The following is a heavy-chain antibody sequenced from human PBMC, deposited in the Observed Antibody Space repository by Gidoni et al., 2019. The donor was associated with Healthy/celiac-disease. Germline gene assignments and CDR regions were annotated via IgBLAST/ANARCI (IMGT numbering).Heavy chain of an antibody. Sequence: EVQLVESGGGLVQPGGSLRLSCAASGFTFSSYEMNWVRQAPGKGLEWVSYISSSGSTIYYADSVKGRFTISRDNAKNSLYLQMNSLRAEDTAVYYCARMGYYDSSGYYYNYYYGMDVWGQGTTVTVSS. CDR1: GFTFSSYE. CDR3: ARMGYYDSSGYYYNYYYGMDV. J-gene: IGHJ6*02. CDR2: ISSSGSTI. D-gene: IGHD3-22*01. V-gene: IGHV3-48*03.